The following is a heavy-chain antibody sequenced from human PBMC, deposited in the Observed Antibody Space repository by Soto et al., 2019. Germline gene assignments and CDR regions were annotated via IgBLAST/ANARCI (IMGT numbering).Heavy chain of an antibody. V-gene: IGHV3-49*04. D-gene: IGHD3-3*01. CDR1: GFTFGDYA. CDR3: TRDLASQYYDFWKWYYYGMDV. J-gene: IGHJ6*02. CDR2: IRSKAYGGTT. Sequence: QPGGSLRLSCTASGFTFGDYAMSWVRQAPGKGLEWVGFIRSKAYGGTTEYAASVKGRFTISRDDSKSIAYLQMNSLKTEDTAVYYCTRDLASQYYDFWKWYYYGMDVWGQGTTVTVSS.